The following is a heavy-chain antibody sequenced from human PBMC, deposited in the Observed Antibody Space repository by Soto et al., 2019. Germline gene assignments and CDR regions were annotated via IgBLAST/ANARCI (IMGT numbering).Heavy chain of an antibody. CDR1: GGSISSGGYY. CDR2: IYYSGST. J-gene: IGHJ4*02. D-gene: IGHD2-2*01. CDR3: ARVVGSPVAMLEYYSDY. Sequence: QVQLQESGPGLVKPSQTLSLTCTVSGGSISSGGYYWSWIRQHPGKGLEWIGYIYYSGSTYYNPSLKSRVTISVDTSKNQFSLKLSSVTAADTAVYYCARVVGSPVAMLEYYSDYWGQGTLVTVSS. V-gene: IGHV4-31*03.